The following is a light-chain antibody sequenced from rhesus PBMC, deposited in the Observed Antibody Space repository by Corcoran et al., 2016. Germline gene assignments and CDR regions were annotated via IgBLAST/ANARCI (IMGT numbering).Light chain of an antibody. Sequence: DIQMTQSPSSLSASVGDRVTITCRAIQTISSYLAWYQQKPGKVPKLLIYSASSLECGVPSRFSGNGSGTEFTFTISSLQPEDFATYYCQQHNSHPLTFGGGTKVEIK. CDR2: SAS. CDR3: QQHNSHPLT. V-gene: IGKV1-44*02. CDR1: QTISSY. J-gene: IGKJ4*01.